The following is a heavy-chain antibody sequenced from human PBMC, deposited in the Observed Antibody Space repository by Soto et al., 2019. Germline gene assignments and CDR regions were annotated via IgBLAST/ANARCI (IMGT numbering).Heavy chain of an antibody. J-gene: IGHJ4*02. CDR2: IWNDGSNE. V-gene: IGHV3-33*01. CDR1: GFTFSSYG. CDR3: ARDQTDSGGYSDS. D-gene: IGHD3-22*01. Sequence: LSLSCEASGFTFSSYGMHWVRQAPGKGLEWVAIIWNDGSNEYYADSVKGRFTISRDNSKNTLYLQVSNLRAEDTAVYFCARDQTDSGGYSDSWGQGTLVTVSS.